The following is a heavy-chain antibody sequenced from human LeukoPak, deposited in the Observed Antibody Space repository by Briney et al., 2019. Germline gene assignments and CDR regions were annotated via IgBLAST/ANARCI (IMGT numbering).Heavy chain of an antibody. D-gene: IGHD2-15*01. CDR1: GYTFTSYG. J-gene: IGHJ4*02. CDR3: ARGYCSGGSCYSLLDY. Sequence: GASVKVSCKASGYTFTSYGISWVRQAPGQGLEWMGWISAYNGNTNYAQKFQGRVTMTRDTSISTAYMELSRLRSDDTAVYYCARGYCSGGSCYSLLDYWGQGTLVTVSS. V-gene: IGHV1-18*01. CDR2: ISAYNGNT.